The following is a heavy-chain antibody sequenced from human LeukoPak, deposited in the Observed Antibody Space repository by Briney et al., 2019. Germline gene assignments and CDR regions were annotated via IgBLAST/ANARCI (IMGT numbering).Heavy chain of an antibody. CDR3: AIHCSSTNCYNDY. J-gene: IGHJ4*01. CDR1: GGSISSSSYY. D-gene: IGHD2-2*02. Sequence: SETLSPTCTVSGGSISSSSYYWGWIRQPPGKWLEWIGSIYYSGSTYYNPSLKSRVTIHVGTSKNQFSLTLSSVTAPDTAVYVRAIHCSSTNCYNDYWGKGTMVTVSS. CDR2: IYYSGST. V-gene: IGHV4-39*01.